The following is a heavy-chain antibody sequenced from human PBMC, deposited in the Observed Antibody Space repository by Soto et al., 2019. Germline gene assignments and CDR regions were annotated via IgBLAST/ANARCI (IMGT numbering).Heavy chain of an antibody. CDR2: IIPIFGTA. Sequence: QVQLVQSGAEVKKPGSSVKVSCKASGGTFSSYAISWVRQAPGQGLEWMGGIIPIFGTANYAQKVQGRVTITADEVTSNAYMELSSLRSEDTAVYYCARGHCTNGVCYNYYYGMDVWGHGATVTVSS. CDR1: GGTFSSYA. D-gene: IGHD2-8*01. V-gene: IGHV1-69*19. J-gene: IGHJ6*02. CDR3: ARGHCTNGVCYNYYYGMDV.